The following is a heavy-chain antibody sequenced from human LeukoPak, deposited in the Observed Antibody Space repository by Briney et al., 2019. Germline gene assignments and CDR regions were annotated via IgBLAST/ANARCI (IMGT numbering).Heavy chain of an antibody. D-gene: IGHD6-19*01. CDR3: ARDRRASSSGWFHDAFDI. Sequence: SETLSLTCTVSGCSISSYYWSWIRQPPGKGLEWIGYIYYSGSTNYNPSLKSRVTISVDTSKNQFSLKLSSVTAADTAVYCCARDRRASSSGWFHDAFDIWGQGTMVPVS. V-gene: IGHV4-59*01. CDR1: GCSISSYY. J-gene: IGHJ3*02. CDR2: IYYSGST.